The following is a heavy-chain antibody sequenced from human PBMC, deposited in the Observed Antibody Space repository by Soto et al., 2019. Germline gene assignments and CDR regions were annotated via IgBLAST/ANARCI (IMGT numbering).Heavy chain of an antibody. Sequence: AVKVSCKASGGTFSSYAISWVRQAPGQGXEWMGGIIPIFGTANYAQKFQGRVTITADESTSTAYMELSSLRSEDTAVYYCASGEAYGDIVVVVAAPDYGMDVLGQGTTVTVSS. D-gene: IGHD2-15*01. CDR2: IIPIFGTA. V-gene: IGHV1-69*13. CDR3: ASGEAYGDIVVVVAAPDYGMDV. J-gene: IGHJ6*02. CDR1: GGTFSSYA.